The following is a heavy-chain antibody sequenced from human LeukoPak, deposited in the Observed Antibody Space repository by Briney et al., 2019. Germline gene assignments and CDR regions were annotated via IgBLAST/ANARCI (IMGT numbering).Heavy chain of an antibody. J-gene: IGHJ4*02. V-gene: IGHV4-34*01. CDR1: GGSFSGYY. Sequence: KPSETLSLTCAVYGGSFSGYYWSWIRQPPGKGLEWIGEINHSGSTNYNPSLKSRVTISVDTSKNQFSLKLSSVTAADTAVYYCARRRGYCSGGSCYSRDYFDYWGQGTLVTVSS. CDR2: INHSGST. D-gene: IGHD2-15*01. CDR3: ARRRGYCSGGSCYSRDYFDY.